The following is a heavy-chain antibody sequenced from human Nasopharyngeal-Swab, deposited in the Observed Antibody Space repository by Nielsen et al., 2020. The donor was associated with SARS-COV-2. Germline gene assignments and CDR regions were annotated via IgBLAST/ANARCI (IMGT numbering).Heavy chain of an antibody. V-gene: IGHV3-13*01. Sequence: GGSLRLSCAASGFTFSSYGMHWVRQATGKGLEWVSAIGTAGDTYYPGSVKGRFTISRENAKNSLYLQMNSLRAGDTAVYYCARGPVDTAMARGLFDYWGQGTLVTVSS. CDR1: GFTFSSYG. D-gene: IGHD5-18*01. CDR3: ARGPVDTAMARGLFDY. CDR2: IGTAGDT. J-gene: IGHJ4*02.